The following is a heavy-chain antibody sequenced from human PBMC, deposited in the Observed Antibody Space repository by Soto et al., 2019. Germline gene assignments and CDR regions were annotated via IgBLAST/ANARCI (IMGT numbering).Heavy chain of an antibody. J-gene: IGHJ4*02. CDR1: GFTFSSYS. CDR2: ISSSSSTI. V-gene: IGHV3-48*02. CDR3: ASSAAGTFDY. D-gene: IGHD6-13*01. Sequence: GGSLRLSCAASGFTFSSYSMNWVRQAPGKGLEWVSYISSSSSTIYYADSVKGRFTISRNNAKNSLYLQMNSLRDEDTAVYYCASSAAGTFDYWGQGTLVTVSS.